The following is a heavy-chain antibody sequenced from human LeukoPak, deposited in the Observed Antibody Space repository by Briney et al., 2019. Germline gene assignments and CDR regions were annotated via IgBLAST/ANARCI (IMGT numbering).Heavy chain of an antibody. CDR2: IYYSGST. CDR1: GGSISSYY. V-gene: IGHV4-59*01. J-gene: IGHJ4*02. CDR3: ARAVAAAGDY. D-gene: IGHD6-13*01. Sequence: SETLSLTCTVSGGSISSYYWSWIRQPPGKGLEWIGYIYYSGSTNYNPSLKSRVTISVDTSKNQFSLKLSSVTAADTAVYYCARAVAAAGDYWGQGTLVTVSS.